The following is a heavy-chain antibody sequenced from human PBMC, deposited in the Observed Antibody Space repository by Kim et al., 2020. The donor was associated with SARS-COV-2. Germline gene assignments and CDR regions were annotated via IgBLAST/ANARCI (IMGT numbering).Heavy chain of an antibody. D-gene: IGHD5-12*01. V-gene: IGHV3-30*18. CDR1: GFSFNNYG. CDR2: TSYEGSKK. Sequence: GGSLRLSCAASGFSFNNYGMHWVRQAPGKGLEWVAFTSYEGSKKQYLDSLKGRFTVSRDYSKNTLYLQMNSLTAEDTAVYYCAEQGYIFELNTYYGRDL. CDR3: AEQGYIFELNTYYGRDL. J-gene: IGHJ6*01.